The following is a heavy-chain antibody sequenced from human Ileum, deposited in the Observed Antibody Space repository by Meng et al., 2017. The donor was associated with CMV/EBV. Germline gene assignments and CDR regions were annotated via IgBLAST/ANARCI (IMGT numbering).Heavy chain of an antibody. Sequence: GGSLRLSCAASGFTFINYDMTWVRQAPGKGLEWVSAISGSGDITVYVDSVKGRFTISRDNSKNMFYLQMNSLRGEDTAIYYCTKNVKGGYCTSTSCFIPGMDVWGQGTTVTVSS. V-gene: IGHV3-23*01. D-gene: IGHD2-2*01. J-gene: IGHJ6*02. CDR2: ISGSGDIT. CDR1: GFTFINYD. CDR3: TKNVKGGYCTSTSCFIPGMDV.